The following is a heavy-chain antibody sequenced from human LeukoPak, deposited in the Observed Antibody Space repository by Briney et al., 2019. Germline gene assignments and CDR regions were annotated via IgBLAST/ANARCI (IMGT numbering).Heavy chain of an antibody. Sequence: PSETLSLTCTVSGGSISSSSYYWGWIRQPPGKGLEWIGSISYSGSTYYNPSLKSRVTISVDTSKSQFSLKLSSVTAADTAVYYCARYRRLGASNYDILTGYYSNNYFDYWGQGTLVTVSS. D-gene: IGHD3-9*01. CDR3: ARYRRLGASNYDILTGYYSNNYFDY. CDR2: ISYSGST. V-gene: IGHV4-39*01. J-gene: IGHJ4*02. CDR1: GGSISSSSYY.